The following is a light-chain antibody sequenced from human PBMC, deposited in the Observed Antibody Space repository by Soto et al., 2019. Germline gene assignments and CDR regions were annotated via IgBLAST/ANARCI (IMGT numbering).Light chain of an antibody. J-gene: IGLJ2*01. CDR3: SSYTSSSTVV. V-gene: IGLV2-14*01. Sequence: QSALTQPASVSGSPGQSITISCTGTSSDVGGYNYVSWYQQHPGKAPKLMIYEVSNRPSGVSNRFSGSKSGNTASLTTSGPQSEVEDDYHCSSYTSSSTVVFGGGTKLTVL. CDR1: SSDVGGYNY. CDR2: EVS.